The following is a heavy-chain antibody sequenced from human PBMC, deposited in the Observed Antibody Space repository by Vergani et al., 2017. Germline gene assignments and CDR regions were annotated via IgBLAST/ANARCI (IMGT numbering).Heavy chain of an antibody. CDR2: IDHTGRP. D-gene: IGHD4-11*01. V-gene: IGHV4-34*01. Sequence: QVQLQQWVGGPLKPSETLSLTCVVNGGSFTSYHWTWIRQSPGEGLEWVGDIDHTGRPDYNPSLKSRLTMSVDKSRNQFSLTLNSVTATDTAIYFCARVNTETNGHLYYYDYMDVWGQGTAVTVS. J-gene: IGHJ6*03. CDR1: GGSFTSYH. CDR3: ARVNTETNGHLYYYDYMDV.